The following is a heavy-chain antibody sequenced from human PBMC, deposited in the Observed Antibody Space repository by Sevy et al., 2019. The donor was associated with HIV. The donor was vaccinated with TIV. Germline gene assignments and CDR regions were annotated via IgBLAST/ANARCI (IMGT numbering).Heavy chain of an antibody. CDR3: ARGLVEEAGVGYYYMDV. CDR2: INHSGST. D-gene: IGHD3-10*01. CDR1: GGSFSGYY. J-gene: IGHJ6*03. Sequence: SETLSLTCAVYGGSFSGYYWSWIRQPPGKGLEWIGEINHSGSTNYNPSLKSRVTISVDTSKNQFSLRLGSVTAADTAVYYCARGLVEEAGVGYYYMDVWGKGTTVTVSS. V-gene: IGHV4-34*01.